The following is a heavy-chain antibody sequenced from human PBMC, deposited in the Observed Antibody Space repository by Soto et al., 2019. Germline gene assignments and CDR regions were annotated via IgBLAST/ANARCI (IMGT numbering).Heavy chain of an antibody. CDR3: ARGQQVVLLWFGELSPTSYVGPPFDY. Sequence: GGSLRLSCAAFGFTFSSYWMSWVRQAPGKGLEWVANIKQDGSEKYYVDSVKGRFTISRDNAKNSLYLQMNSLRAEDTAVYYCARGQQVVLLWFGELSPTSYVGPPFDYWGQGTLVTVSS. CDR1: GFTFSSYW. J-gene: IGHJ4*02. D-gene: IGHD3-10*01. CDR2: IKQDGSEK. V-gene: IGHV3-7*05.